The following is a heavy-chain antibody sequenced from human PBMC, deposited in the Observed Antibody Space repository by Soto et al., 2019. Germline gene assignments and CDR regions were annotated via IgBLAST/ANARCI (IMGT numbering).Heavy chain of an antibody. D-gene: IGHD2-2*01. CDR1: GGSISSYY. Sequence: SETLSLTCTVSGGSISSYYWSWIRQPPGKGLEWIGYIYYSGSTNYNPPLKSRVTISVDTSKNQFSLKLSSVTAADTAVYYCPRHVGSSTTRYLGRFDYWGQVNLVTVSS. J-gene: IGHJ4*02. CDR3: PRHVGSSTTRYLGRFDY. CDR2: IYYSGST. V-gene: IGHV4-59*08.